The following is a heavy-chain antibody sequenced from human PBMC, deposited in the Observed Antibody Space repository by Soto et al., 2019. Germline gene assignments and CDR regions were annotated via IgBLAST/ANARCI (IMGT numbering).Heavy chain of an antibody. J-gene: IGHJ3*02. CDR2: ISNDGTST. Sequence: GGSLRLSCAASGFTSSSYWMHWVRQAPGKGLVWVSRISNDGTSTNYADSVKGRFTISRDNAKNTVYLEMNSLRAEDTAVYYYAIDWYYYDTSNHFSADAFDIWGQGTTVTVSS. CDR3: AIDWYYYDTSNHFSADAFDI. V-gene: IGHV3-74*01. CDR1: GFTSSSYW. D-gene: IGHD3-22*01.